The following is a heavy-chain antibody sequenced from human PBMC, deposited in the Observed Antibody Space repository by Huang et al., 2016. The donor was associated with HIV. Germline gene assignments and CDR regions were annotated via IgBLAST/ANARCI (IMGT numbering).Heavy chain of an antibody. CDR1: GGSFSGYY. J-gene: IGHJ4*02. CDR3: ARAPHYGSGSYYY. Sequence: QVQLHQWGAGLLKPSETLSLTCAVYGGSFSGYYWSWIRQPPGKGLELIGEITHSGITNYNPSLKSRVTISEETSKNQFSLKLSSVTAADTAVYYCARAPHYGSGSYYYWGQGTLVTVSS. D-gene: IGHD3-10*01. V-gene: IGHV4-34*01. CDR2: ITHSGIT.